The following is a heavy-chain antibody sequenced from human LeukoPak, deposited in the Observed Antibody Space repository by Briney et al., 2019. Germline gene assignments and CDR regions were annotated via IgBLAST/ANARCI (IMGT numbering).Heavy chain of an antibody. V-gene: IGHV4-39*07. CDR3: ARVGNPLVTVFAWFDP. J-gene: IGHJ5*02. CDR1: GGSVSSSSSY. CDR2: IYYSGST. D-gene: IGHD3-3*01. Sequence: SETLSLICTVSGGSVSSSSSYWGWIRQPPGKGLEWIGSIYYSGSTYYNPSLKSRVTMSVDASTNQFSLKLSSVTAADTALYYCARVGNPLVTVFAWFDPWGQGTLVTVSS.